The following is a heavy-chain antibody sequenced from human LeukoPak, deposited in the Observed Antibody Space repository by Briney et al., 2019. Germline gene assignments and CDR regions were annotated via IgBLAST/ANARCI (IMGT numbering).Heavy chain of an antibody. CDR2: ISHDGNT. D-gene: IGHD1-1*01. CDR3: ARRRDWNDVLES. J-gene: IGHJ4*02. V-gene: IGHV4-34*01. CDR1: GESFSDYY. Sequence: SETLSLTCAVYGESFSDYYWSWIRQPPGKGLEWIGQISHDGNTNYNPSLKSRVTLSTDTSKNQFSLRLTSVTTADTAIYYCARRRDWNDVLESWGQGTPVTVSS.